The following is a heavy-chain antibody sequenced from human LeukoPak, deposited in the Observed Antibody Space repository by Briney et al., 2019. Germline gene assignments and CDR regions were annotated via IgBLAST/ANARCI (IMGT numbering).Heavy chain of an antibody. D-gene: IGHD4-23*01. V-gene: IGHV3-7*03. CDR2: INQDGSER. Sequence: GGSLRLSCEASGFLFSNSWMSWVRQAPGKGLEWVANINQDGSERNCVDSVKGRLTISRDDAKESLYLQMNGLRAEDTAVYFCVRDRGYSTFDYWGQGTLVTVSS. CDR3: VRDRGYSTFDY. J-gene: IGHJ4*02. CDR1: GFLFSNSW.